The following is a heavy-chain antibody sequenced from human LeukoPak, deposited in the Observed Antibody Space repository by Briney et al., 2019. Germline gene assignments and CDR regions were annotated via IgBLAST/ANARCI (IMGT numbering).Heavy chain of an antibody. CDR3: ARDFEGATYYYGSGRDAGAFDI. D-gene: IGHD3-10*01. V-gene: IGHV4-61*01. CDR2: IYYSGST. CDR1: GGSISSSSYY. Sequence: SETLSLTCTVSGGSISSSSYYWSWIRQPPGKGLEWIGYIYYSGSTNYNPSLKSRVTISVDTSKNQFSLKLSSVTAADTAVYYCARDFEGATYYYGSGRDAGAFDIWGQGTMVTVSS. J-gene: IGHJ3*02.